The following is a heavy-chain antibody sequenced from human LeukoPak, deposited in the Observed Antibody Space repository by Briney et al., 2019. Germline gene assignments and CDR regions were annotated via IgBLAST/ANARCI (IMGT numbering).Heavy chain of an antibody. Sequence: EGSLRLSCAASGFVFSNYTMQWVRQAPGKGLEWVSAISGSGGSTYYADSVKGRFTISRDNSKNTLYLQMNSLRAEDTAVYYCAKPSSSHYYYYGMDVWGQGTTVTVSS. CDR1: GFVFSNYT. D-gene: IGHD2-2*01. J-gene: IGHJ6*02. CDR3: AKPSSSHYYYYGMDV. CDR2: ISGSGGST. V-gene: IGHV3-23*01.